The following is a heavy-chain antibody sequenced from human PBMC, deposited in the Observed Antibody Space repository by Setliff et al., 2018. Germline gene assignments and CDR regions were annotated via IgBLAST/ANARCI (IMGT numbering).Heavy chain of an antibody. D-gene: IGHD3-3*01. CDR3: ARMSRYSEFWSGYAEDYYSSYIDG. V-gene: IGHV4-61*05. CDR1: GDSLTRSSSW. CDR2: IYSSGTT. Sequence: SETLSLTCSVFGDSLTRSSSWWGWIRQPAGKGLEWIGNIYSSGTTKYNPSLKSRVTISVDTSKRQFSLNLLSVTAADTAVYYCARMSRYSEFWSGYAEDYYSSYIDGWGTGATVTVSS. J-gene: IGHJ6*03.